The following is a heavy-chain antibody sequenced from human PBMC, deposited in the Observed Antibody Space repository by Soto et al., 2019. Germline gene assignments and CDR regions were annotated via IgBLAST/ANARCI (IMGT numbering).Heavy chain of an antibody. CDR1: GFTFSRYG. J-gene: IGHJ4*02. Sequence: QVQLVESGGGVVQPGRSLRLSCAAAGFTFSRYGMNWVRQAPGKGLEWXXXIXXXGSSKYYVDSVKGRFTISRDDXXXXXXXXXXXXXXXXXXXXXXXXXFGVLTRFDYWGQGTLVTVSS. D-gene: IGHD3-3*01. CDR3: XXXFGVLTRFDY. CDR2: IXXXGSSK. V-gene: IGHV3-33*01.